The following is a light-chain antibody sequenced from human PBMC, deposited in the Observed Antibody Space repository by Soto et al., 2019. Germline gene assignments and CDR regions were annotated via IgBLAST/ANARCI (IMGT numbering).Light chain of an antibody. CDR3: RQAYSATIT. J-gene: IGKJ5*01. CDR2: MSS. Sequence: DIQMTQSPSSLSASVGDRVTITCRASQGIRNYLNWYQQKPGKAPNLLISMSSSLQRVDPSRFSGSGSRTAFALTISSLQPEDFASYYCRQAYSATITFGKGIRLEIK. V-gene: IGKV1-39*01. CDR1: QGIRNY.